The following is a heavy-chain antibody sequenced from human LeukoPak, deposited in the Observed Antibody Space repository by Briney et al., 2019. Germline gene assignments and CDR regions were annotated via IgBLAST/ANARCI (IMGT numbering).Heavy chain of an antibody. CDR1: GGTFSSYA. CDR3: ARESGDNYDFWSGPPKNWFDP. Sequence: SVKVSCKASGGTFSSYAISWVRQAPGQGLEWMGGIIPIFGTANYAQKFQGRVTITTDESTSTAYMELSSLRSEDTAVYYCARESGDNYDFWSGPPKNWFDPWGQGTLVTVSS. J-gene: IGHJ5*02. D-gene: IGHD3-3*01. CDR2: IIPIFGTA. V-gene: IGHV1-69*05.